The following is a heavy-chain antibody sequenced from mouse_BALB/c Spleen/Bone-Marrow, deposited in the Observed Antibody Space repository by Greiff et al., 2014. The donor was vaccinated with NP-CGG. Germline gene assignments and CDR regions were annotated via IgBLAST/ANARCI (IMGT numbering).Heavy chain of an antibody. CDR3: AREGLGRSFDY. CDR2: INPSNGRT. V-gene: IGHV1S81*02. CDR1: GYTFTSYW. D-gene: IGHD2-14*01. Sequence: QVQLQQPGAELVKPGASVKLSCKASGYTFTSYWMHWVKQRPGQGLEWIGEINPSNGRTNYNEKFKSKATLTVDKSSSTAYMQLSSLTSEDSAVYYCAREGLGRSFDYWGQGTTLTVSS. J-gene: IGHJ2*01.